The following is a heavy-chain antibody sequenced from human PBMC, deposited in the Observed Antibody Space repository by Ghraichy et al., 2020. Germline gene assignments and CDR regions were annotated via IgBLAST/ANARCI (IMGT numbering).Heavy chain of an antibody. D-gene: IGHD6-13*01. CDR3: ASNFIAAAGTVPPFDY. Sequence: ESLNISCTVSGVSISSSSYYWRWIRQPPGKGLEWIGSIYYSGSTYYNPSLKSRVSISVDTSKNQFSLKLSSVTAAVTAVYYCASNFIAAAGTVPPFDYWGQGTLVTVSS. J-gene: IGHJ4*02. CDR2: IYYSGST. V-gene: IGHV4-39*07. CDR1: GVSISSSSYY.